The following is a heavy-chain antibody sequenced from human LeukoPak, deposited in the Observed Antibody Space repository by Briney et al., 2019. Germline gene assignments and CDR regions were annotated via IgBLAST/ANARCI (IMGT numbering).Heavy chain of an antibody. V-gene: IGHV4-28*03. CDR2: IYTSGST. J-gene: IGHJ4*02. CDR3: ARAYSSSWYYFDY. Sequence: ETLSLTCAVSSYSIISNNWWGWIRQPPGKGLEWIGRIYTSGSTNYNPSLKSRVTMSVDTSKNQFSLKLISVTAADTAVYYCARAYSSSWYYFDYWGQGTLVTVSS. CDR1: SYSIISNNW. D-gene: IGHD6-13*01.